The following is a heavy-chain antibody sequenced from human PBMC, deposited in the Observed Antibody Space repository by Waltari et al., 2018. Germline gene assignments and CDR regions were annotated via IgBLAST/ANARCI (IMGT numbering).Heavy chain of an antibody. V-gene: IGHV3-23*03. CDR1: GFTFSSYA. CDR2: IYSGGST. J-gene: IGHJ3*02. D-gene: IGHD3-22*01. Sequence: EVQLLESGGGLVQPGGSLRLSCAASGFTFSSYAMSWVRPAPGKGLEWVSVIYSGGSTYYADSGKGRFTISRDNSKNTLYLQMNSLRAEDTAVYYCAKEGADYDSSGYYPGAFDIWGQGTMVTVSS. CDR3: AKEGADYDSSGYYPGAFDI.